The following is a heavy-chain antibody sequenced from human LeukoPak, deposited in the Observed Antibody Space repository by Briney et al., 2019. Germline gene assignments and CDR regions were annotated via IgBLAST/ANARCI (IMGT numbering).Heavy chain of an antibody. CDR1: GFTFSTYA. D-gene: IGHD1-26*01. CDR3: AKDSGGTYFYYYYMDV. V-gene: IGHV3-23*01. J-gene: IGHJ6*03. CDR2: ISAGGATI. Sequence: GGSLRLSRAASGFTFSTYAMSWVRQAPGKGLEWVSAISAGGATIYYADSVKGRFTVSRDNSKNTLYLQINSLRAEDTAVYYCAKDSGGTYFYYYYMDVWGKGTTVTVSS.